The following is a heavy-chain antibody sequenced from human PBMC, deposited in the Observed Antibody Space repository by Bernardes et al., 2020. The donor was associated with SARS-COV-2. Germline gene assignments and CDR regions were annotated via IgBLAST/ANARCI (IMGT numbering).Heavy chain of an antibody. Sequence: SETLSLTCAVYGGSFSGYYWSWIRQPPGKGLEWIGEINHSGSTNYNPSLKSRVTISVDTSKNQFSLKLSSVTAADTAVYYCARGLRQRGGAVAGTIRYYYYGMDVWGQGTTVTVSS. CDR1: GGSFSGYY. V-gene: IGHV4-34*01. J-gene: IGHJ6*02. D-gene: IGHD6-19*01. CDR2: INHSGST. CDR3: ARGLRQRGGAVAGTIRYYYYGMDV.